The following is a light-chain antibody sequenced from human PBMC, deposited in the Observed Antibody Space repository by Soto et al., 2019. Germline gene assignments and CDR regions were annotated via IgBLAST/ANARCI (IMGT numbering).Light chain of an antibody. V-gene: IGKV1-12*02. CDR1: QPIKTW. J-gene: IGKJ3*01. Sequence: DIQLTQSPASVSAAVGDRINISCRASQPIKTWLAWYQQKPGKGPKLLIYTASTLETGVPSRFSGSGSGTDFTLTISGLQPEDAAIYSCQQAASFPFTFGPGARV. CDR2: TAS. CDR3: QQAASFPFT.